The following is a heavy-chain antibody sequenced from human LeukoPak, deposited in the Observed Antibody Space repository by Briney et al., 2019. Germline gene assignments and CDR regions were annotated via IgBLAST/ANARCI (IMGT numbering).Heavy chain of an antibody. J-gene: IGHJ4*02. CDR2: INPNSGGT. V-gene: IGHV1-2*02. CDR1: GYTFTGYY. D-gene: IGHD2-2*01. Sequence: RASVKVSCKASGYTFTGYYMHWVRQAPGQGLEWMGWINPNSGGTNYAQKFQGRVTMTRDTSISTAYMELSRLRSDDTAVYYCARDNIVVVPAAFDYWGQGTLVTVSS. CDR3: ARDNIVVVPAAFDY.